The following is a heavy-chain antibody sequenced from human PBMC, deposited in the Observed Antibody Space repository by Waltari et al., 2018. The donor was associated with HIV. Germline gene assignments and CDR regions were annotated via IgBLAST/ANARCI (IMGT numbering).Heavy chain of an antibody. V-gene: IGHV3-23*01. CDR1: GFTFSNYA. CDR2: ISGSGGST. Sequence: VQLLESGGGLVQPGGSLRLSCAASGFTFSNYAMSWVRQAPGKVLEWDSAISGSGGSTYYADSVKGRFTISRDNSKNTLYLQMNSLRAEDTAVYYCAQGCSTSCDDCDYWGQGTLVTVSS. J-gene: IGHJ4*02. D-gene: IGHD2-2*01. CDR3: AQGCSTSCDDCDY.